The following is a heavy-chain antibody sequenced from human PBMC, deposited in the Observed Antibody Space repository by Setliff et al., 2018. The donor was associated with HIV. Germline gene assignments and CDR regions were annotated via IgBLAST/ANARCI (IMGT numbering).Heavy chain of an antibody. CDR1: GGSFNDYY. D-gene: IGHD3-10*01. J-gene: IGHJ4*02. CDR3: ARGLNYYGSGSYLPLGY. Sequence: SETLSLTCAVYGGSFNDYYWTWIRPPPGKGLEWIGEIDHSGNIKYHASLKSRVTISKDTSKNQISLKLRSVTAADTAVYYCARGLNYYGSGSYLPLGYWGQGTLVTVSS. CDR2: IDHSGNI. V-gene: IGHV4-34*01.